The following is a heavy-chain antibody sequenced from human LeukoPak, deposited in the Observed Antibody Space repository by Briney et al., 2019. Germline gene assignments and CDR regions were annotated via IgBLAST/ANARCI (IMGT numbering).Heavy chain of an antibody. CDR1: GGTFSSYA. CDR2: IIPIFGIA. Sequence: ASVKVSCKASGGTFSSYAISWVRQAPGQGLEWMGRIIPIFGIANYAQKFQGRVTITADKSTSTACMELSSLRSEDTAVYYCARDSRDGYRRNDAFDIWGQGTMVTVSS. D-gene: IGHD5-24*01. V-gene: IGHV1-69*04. J-gene: IGHJ3*02. CDR3: ARDSRDGYRRNDAFDI.